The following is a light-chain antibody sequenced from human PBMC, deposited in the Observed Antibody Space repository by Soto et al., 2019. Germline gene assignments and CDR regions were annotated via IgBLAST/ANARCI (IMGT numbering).Light chain of an antibody. Sequence: EIVMTQSPANLSVSPGEGATLSCKASQNVYNNLAWYQQRPGQPPRLLIYDASTRATGISARFSGSGYGTDFTLTISSLQSEDFAIYFCQQCRNWPLTFGGGTKVEIK. J-gene: IGKJ4*01. CDR2: DAS. V-gene: IGKV3-15*01. CDR3: QQCRNWPLT. CDR1: QNVYNN.